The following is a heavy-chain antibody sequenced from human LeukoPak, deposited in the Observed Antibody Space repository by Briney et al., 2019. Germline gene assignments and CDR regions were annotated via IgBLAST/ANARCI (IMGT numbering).Heavy chain of an antibody. CDR3: ASERGYSGYNFDY. J-gene: IGHJ4*02. Sequence: PSETLSLTCTVSGGSISDYFWSWIRQPPGKGLEWVGYVFYNGSTNYNPSLKSRVTISIDTSRIRSSLRLSSVTAADTARYYCASERGYSGYNFDYWGQGNMVTVSS. V-gene: IGHV4-59*01. CDR2: VFYNGST. CDR1: GGSISDYF. D-gene: IGHD5-12*01.